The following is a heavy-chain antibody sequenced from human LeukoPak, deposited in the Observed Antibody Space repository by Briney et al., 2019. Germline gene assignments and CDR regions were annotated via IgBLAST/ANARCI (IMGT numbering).Heavy chain of an antibody. Sequence: KTSETLSLTCSVSGGSISSSSDYWGWMRQPPGKGLEWIGSIRYSGSTYYNPSLKSRVTISADTSKNQFSLKLSSVTAADTAVYYCGAQSGYFQFDPWGQGTLVTVSS. CDR3: GAQSGYFQFDP. J-gene: IGHJ5*02. CDR1: GGSISSSSDY. CDR2: IRYSGST. V-gene: IGHV4-39*01. D-gene: IGHD3-3*01.